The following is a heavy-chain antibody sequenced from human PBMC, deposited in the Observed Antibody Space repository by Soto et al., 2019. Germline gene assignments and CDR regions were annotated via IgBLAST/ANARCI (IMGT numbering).Heavy chain of an antibody. CDR1: GFTFSSYA. V-gene: IGHV3-23*01. CDR3: AKLLTTVTTYYYYGMDV. J-gene: IGHJ6*02. CDR2: IRGSGGST. Sequence: EVQLLESGGGLVQPGGSLRLSCAASGFTFSSYAMSWVRQAPGKGLEWVSAIRGSGGSTYYADSVKGRFTISRDNSKNTLYLQMNSLRAEDTAVYYCAKLLTTVTTYYYYGMDVWGQGTTVTVSS. D-gene: IGHD4-17*01.